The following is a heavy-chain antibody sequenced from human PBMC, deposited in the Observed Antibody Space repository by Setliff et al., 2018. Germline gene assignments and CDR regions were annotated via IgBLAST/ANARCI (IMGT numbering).Heavy chain of an antibody. CDR2: INTNTGNP. Sequence: ASVKVSCKASGYTFTNYYINWVRQAPGQGLEWMGWINTNTGNPTYAQGFTGRFVFSLDTSVSTAYLQINSLEAEDTAVYYCARGSGTYASSSRVFHYWGQGTLVTVSS. CDR3: ARGSGTYASSSRVFHY. D-gene: IGHD6-6*01. V-gene: IGHV7-4-1*02. CDR1: GYTFTNYY. J-gene: IGHJ4*02.